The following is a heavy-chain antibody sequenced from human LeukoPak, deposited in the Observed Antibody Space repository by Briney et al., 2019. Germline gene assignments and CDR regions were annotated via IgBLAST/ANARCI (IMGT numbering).Heavy chain of an antibody. CDR1: GASISSANYY. D-gene: IGHD3-16*01. CDR2: IYYSGST. Sequence: SETLSLTCRVSGASISSANYYWGWIRQPPGKGLEWIGYIYYSGSTNYNPSLKSRVTISVDTSKNQFSLKLSSVTAADTAVYYCAREMRGGGVGAFDIWGQGTMVTVSS. V-gene: IGHV4-61*01. J-gene: IGHJ3*02. CDR3: AREMRGGGVGAFDI.